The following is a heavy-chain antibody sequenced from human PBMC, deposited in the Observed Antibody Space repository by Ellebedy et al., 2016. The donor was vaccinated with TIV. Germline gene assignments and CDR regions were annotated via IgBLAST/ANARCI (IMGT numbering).Heavy chain of an antibody. CDR1: GYTFTGYY. CDR2: INPNSGGT. Sequence: AASVKVSCKASGYTFTGYYMHWVRQAPGQGLEWTGRINPNSGGTNYAQKFQGRVTMTRYTSISTADMELSRLRSDDTVVYYGARARNWDYDYWGHGTLVTVSS. J-gene: IGHJ4*01. V-gene: IGHV1-2*05. CDR3: ARARNWDYDY. D-gene: IGHD1-7*01.